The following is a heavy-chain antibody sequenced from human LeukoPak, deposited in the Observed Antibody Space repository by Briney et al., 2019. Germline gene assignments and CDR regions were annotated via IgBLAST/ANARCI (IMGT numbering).Heavy chain of an antibody. D-gene: IGHD2-2*01. Sequence: SETLSLTCAVYGGSFSGYYWSWIRGPPGKGLDWIGEINHSGSTNYNPSLKSRVTISVDTSKNQFSLKLSSVTAADTAVYYCARPGDCSSTSCSGYMDVWGKGTTVTVSS. CDR3: ARPGDCSSTSCSGYMDV. CDR2: INHSGST. V-gene: IGHV4-34*01. CDR1: GGSFSGYY. J-gene: IGHJ6*03.